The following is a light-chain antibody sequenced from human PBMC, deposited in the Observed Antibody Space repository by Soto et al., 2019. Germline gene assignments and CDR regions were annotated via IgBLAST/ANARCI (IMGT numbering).Light chain of an antibody. Sequence: QSALTQPPSASGAPGQSVTISCTGTSSDVGGYNYVSWYQQHPGKAPKLMIYEDSKPPSGVPDRFSGYKSGNTASLTVSVLEAEDEADYYCSSDAGSNNMVFGGGTKLTVL. CDR3: SSDAGSNNMV. J-gene: IGLJ2*01. CDR2: EDS. CDR1: SSDVGGYNY. V-gene: IGLV2-8*01.